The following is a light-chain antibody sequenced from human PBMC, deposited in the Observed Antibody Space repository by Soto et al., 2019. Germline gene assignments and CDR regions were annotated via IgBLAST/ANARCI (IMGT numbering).Light chain of an antibody. V-gene: IGKV1-9*01. CDR1: QGISSY. CDR2: AAS. Sequence: DIPLTQSPSFLSASVGDRVTIPCRASQGISSYLAWYQQKPGKAPKLLIYAASTLQSGVPSRFSGSGSGTEFTLTISSLQPEDFATYYCQHLNSYPLTFGGGTKVEIK. CDR3: QHLNSYPLT. J-gene: IGKJ4*01.